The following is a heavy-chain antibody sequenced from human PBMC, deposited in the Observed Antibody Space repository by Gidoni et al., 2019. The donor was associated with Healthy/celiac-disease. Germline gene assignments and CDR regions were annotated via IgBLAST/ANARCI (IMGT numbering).Heavy chain of an antibody. J-gene: IGHJ6*02. CDR2: ISSSGSTI. Sequence: QVQLVESGGGLVKPGGSLRLSCAASGFTFSDSYMSWIRPAPGKGLEWVSYISSSGSTIYYADSVKGRFTISRDNAKNSLYLQMNSLRAEDTAVYYCATSGGLYCSSTSCYPRQLRYYYYGMDVWGQGTTVTVSS. D-gene: IGHD2-2*01. V-gene: IGHV3-11*01. CDR3: ATSGGLYCSSTSCYPRQLRYYYYGMDV. CDR1: GFTFSDSY.